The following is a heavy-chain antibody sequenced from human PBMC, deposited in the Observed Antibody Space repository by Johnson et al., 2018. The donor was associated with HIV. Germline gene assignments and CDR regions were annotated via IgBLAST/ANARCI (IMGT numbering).Heavy chain of an antibody. J-gene: IGHJ3*02. CDR1: GFSFSDYY. CDR3: ARVSSSSSFDAFDI. Sequence: MQLVESGGGLVKPGGSLRLSCAASGFSFSDYYMSWFRQAPGKGLEWVSVIYSGGSTYYADSVKGRFTISRDNSKNTLYLQMNSLRAEDTAVYYCARVSSSSSFDAFDIWGQGTMVTVSS. D-gene: IGHD6-6*01. V-gene: IGHV3-66*02. CDR2: IYSGGST.